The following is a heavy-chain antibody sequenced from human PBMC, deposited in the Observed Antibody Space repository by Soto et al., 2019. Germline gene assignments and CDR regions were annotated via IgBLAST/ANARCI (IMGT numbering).Heavy chain of an antibody. D-gene: IGHD5-18*01. CDR2: IYYSGST. V-gene: IGHV4-59*01. Sequence: SEILSLTCTVSGGSIISYYWSWIRQPPGKGLEWIGYIYYSGSTNYNPSLQSRVTISADTSKNQVSLKVNSVTAADTAVYYCARDHPHSYGVYYFDYWGQGTPVTVSS. J-gene: IGHJ4*02. CDR3: ARDHPHSYGVYYFDY. CDR1: GGSIISYY.